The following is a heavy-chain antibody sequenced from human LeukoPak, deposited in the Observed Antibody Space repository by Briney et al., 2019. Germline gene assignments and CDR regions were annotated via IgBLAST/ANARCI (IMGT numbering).Heavy chain of an antibody. J-gene: IGHJ4*02. CDR3: ASTEWNYAR. CDR2: IHYSGST. D-gene: IGHD1-7*01. Sequence: PSETLSLTCTVSGGSISTYYWSWMRQPPGKGLEWIGYIHYSGSTNYNPSLKSRVTISLNTSKNQFSLRLTSVTAADTAVYYCASTEWNYARWGQGTLVTVSS. CDR1: GGSISTYY. V-gene: IGHV4-59*08.